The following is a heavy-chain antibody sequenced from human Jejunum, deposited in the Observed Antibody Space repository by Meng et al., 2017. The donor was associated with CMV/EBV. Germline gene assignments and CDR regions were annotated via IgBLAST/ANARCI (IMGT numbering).Heavy chain of an antibody. J-gene: IGHJ5*02. CDR1: GGSISSSNW. CDR3: ARGTRSSGWGNWLDP. Sequence: SGGSISSSNWWTCVRQPPGKGLEWIAEVYSSGNTNYNPSLKSRVTISIDKSKNQFSLKLSSVIAADTAVYYCARGTRSSGWGNWLDPWGHGTLVTVSS. V-gene: IGHV4-4*02. CDR2: VYSSGNT. D-gene: IGHD6-25*01.